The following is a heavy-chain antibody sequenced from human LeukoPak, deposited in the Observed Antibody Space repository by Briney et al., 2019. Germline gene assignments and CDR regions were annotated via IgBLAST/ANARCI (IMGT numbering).Heavy chain of an antibody. CDR3: ARRAGDYSHPYDY. CDR1: GFTVSGNS. V-gene: IGHV3-53*01. D-gene: IGHD3-22*01. J-gene: IGHJ4*02. Sequence: PGGSLRLSRTVSGFTVSGNSMSWVRQAPGKGLEWVSFIYSGGNTHYSDSVKGRFTISRDNSKNTLYLQMNSLRAEDTAVYYCARRAGDYSHPYDYWGQGTLVTVSS. CDR2: IYSGGNT.